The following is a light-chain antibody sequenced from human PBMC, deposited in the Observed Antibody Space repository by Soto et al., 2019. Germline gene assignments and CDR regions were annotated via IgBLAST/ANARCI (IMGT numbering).Light chain of an antibody. V-gene: IGKV3-15*01. Sequence: IVMTPSPATLSVSPRERATLSCRASQSVSSNLAWYQQKPGQAPRLLIYGASTRATGIPARFSGSGSGTEFTLTISSLHSEDFAVYYCQQYNNWPPWTFGQGTKV. CDR1: QSVSSN. J-gene: IGKJ1*01. CDR3: QQYNNWPPWT. CDR2: GAS.